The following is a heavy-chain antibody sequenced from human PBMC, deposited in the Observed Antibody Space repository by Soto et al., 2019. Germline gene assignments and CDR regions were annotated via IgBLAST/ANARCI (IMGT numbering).Heavy chain of an antibody. J-gene: IGHJ5*02. D-gene: IGHD2-2*02. CDR3: AKDRSRQPAAIS. V-gene: IGHV3-23*01. CDR2: ISGSGGST. Sequence: GESLKISCAASGFTFSSYAMSWVRQAPGKGLEWVSAISGSGGSTYYADSVKGRFTISRDNSKNTLYLQMNSLRAEDTAVYYCAKDRSRQPAAISWGQGTLVTVSS. CDR1: GFTFSSYA.